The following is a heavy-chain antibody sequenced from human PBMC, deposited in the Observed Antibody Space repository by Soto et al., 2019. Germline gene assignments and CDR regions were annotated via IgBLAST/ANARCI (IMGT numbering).Heavy chain of an antibody. CDR1: GFTFSSYA. CDR2: IRGSGVST. CDR3: AKSPGMYYYDSSGYYHYDY. D-gene: IGHD3-22*01. Sequence: EVQLLESGGGLAQPGGSLRLSCAASGFTFSSYAMSWVRQAPGKGLEWVSAIRGSGVSTDYADSVKGRFTISRDNSKNTLYLQMNSLRAEDTAVYYCAKSPGMYYYDSSGYYHYDYWGQGTLVTVSS. J-gene: IGHJ4*02. V-gene: IGHV3-23*01.